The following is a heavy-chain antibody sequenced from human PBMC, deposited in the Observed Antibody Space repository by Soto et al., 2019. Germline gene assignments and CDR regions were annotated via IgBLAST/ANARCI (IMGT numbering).Heavy chain of an antibody. J-gene: IGHJ4*02. D-gene: IGHD3-3*01. CDR1: GFTFSSYA. CDR3: AKGEFFGVVMILPNFDY. Sequence: EVQLLESGGGLVQPGGSLRLSCAASGFTFSSYAMSWVRQAPGKGLEWVSAISGSGGSTYYADSVKGRFTISRDNSKNTLYLQMNSLRAEDTAVYYCAKGEFFGVVMILPNFDYWGQGTLVTVSS. CDR2: ISGSGGST. V-gene: IGHV3-23*01.